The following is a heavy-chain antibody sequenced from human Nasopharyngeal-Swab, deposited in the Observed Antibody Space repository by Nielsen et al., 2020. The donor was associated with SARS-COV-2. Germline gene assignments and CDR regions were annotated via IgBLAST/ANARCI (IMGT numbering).Heavy chain of an antibody. Sequence: SLRLSCAASGFTFDVYAMHWVRQAPGKGLEWVSGISWNSGSIGYADSVKGRFTISRDNAKNSLYLQMNSLRAEDTALYYYAKDSYSSSWYYFDYWGQGTLVTVSS. CDR2: ISWNSGSI. D-gene: IGHD6-13*01. CDR1: GFTFDVYA. CDR3: AKDSYSSSWYYFDY. V-gene: IGHV3-9*01. J-gene: IGHJ4*02.